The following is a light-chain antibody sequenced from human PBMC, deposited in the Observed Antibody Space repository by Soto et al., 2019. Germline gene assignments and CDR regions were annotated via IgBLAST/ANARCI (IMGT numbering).Light chain of an antibody. CDR2: GAV. CDR3: QHYGDSRT. V-gene: IGKV3-20*01. J-gene: IGKJ1*01. CDR1: QSISSSF. Sequence: ELVLTQSPGTLSLYPGERATLSCRASQSISSSFLAWYQQKPGQAPRLLMYGAVNRATGIPDRFSGSGSRPDFTLSISRLEPEDFAVYYCQHYGDSRTFGQGTKEEIK.